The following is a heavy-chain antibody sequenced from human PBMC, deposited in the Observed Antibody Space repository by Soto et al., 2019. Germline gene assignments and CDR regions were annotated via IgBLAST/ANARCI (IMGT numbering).Heavy chain of an antibody. Sequence: GESLTTVSMSSGYNYNAYWIDSVRQMPGRGLEWMGIIYPGDFDTRYSPSFQGHVTMSVDKSINTAYLQWSSLQTSATAMYYCARLLGYSYGPPELFDYWGQGPPVHVCS. CDR2: IYPGDFDT. V-gene: IGHV5-51*01. CDR3: ARLLGYSYGPPELFDY. J-gene: IGHJ4*02. CDR1: GYNYNAYW. D-gene: IGHD5-18*01.